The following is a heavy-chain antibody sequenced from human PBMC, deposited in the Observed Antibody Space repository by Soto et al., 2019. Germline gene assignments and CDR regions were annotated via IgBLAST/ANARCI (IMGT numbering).Heavy chain of an antibody. CDR3: ARSDIYYDILTGYYVDAFDI. V-gene: IGHV4-39*01. CDR2: IYYSGST. CDR1: GGSISSSSYY. J-gene: IGHJ3*02. D-gene: IGHD3-9*01. Sequence: QLQLQESGPGLVKPSETLSLTCTVSGGSISSSSYYWGWIRQPPGKGLEWIGSIYYSGSTYYNPSLQSRVTISVDTSKNQFSLKLSSVTAADTAVYYCARSDIYYDILTGYYVDAFDIWGQGTMVTVSS.